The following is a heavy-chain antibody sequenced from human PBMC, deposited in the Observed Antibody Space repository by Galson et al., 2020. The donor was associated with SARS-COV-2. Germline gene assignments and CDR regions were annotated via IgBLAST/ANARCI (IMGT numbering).Heavy chain of an antibody. D-gene: IGHD6-6*01. J-gene: IGHJ5*02. CDR1: GFTFSSYE. V-gene: IGHV3-48*03. CDR3: ARENSIDTNWFDP. Sequence: GGSLRLSCAASGFTFSSYEMNWVRQAPGKGLEWVSSISSSGSTIYYADSVKGRFTISRDNAKNSLYLQMSSLRADDTAVYYCARENSIDTNWFDPWGQGTLVTVSS. CDR2: ISSSGSTI.